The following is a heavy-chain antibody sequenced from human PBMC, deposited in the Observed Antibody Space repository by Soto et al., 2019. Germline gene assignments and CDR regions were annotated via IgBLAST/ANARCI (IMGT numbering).Heavy chain of an antibody. D-gene: IGHD1-1*01. Sequence: GASVKVSCKASGGTFSSYAISWVRQAPGQGLEWMGGIIPIFGTANYAQKFQGRVTMTEDKSTDTAYMELSSLRSEYTAVYYCARGVRTGTTKGYFDNWGQGTLVTVSS. J-gene: IGHJ4*02. V-gene: IGHV1-69*06. CDR3: ARGVRTGTTKGYFDN. CDR2: IIPIFGTA. CDR1: GGTFSSYA.